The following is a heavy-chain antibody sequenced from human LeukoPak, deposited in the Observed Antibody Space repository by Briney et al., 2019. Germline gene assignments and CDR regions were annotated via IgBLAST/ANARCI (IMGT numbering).Heavy chain of an antibody. CDR2: IKEDGSEK. V-gene: IGHV3-7*03. Sequence: GGSLRLSCAASGLTFSNYWMSWVRQAPGKGLEWVANIKEDGSEKYYVDSMKGRFTISRDNAKNSLYLQMSSLRVEDTAVYYCARDRTGGYFDYWGQGTLVTVSS. CDR1: GLTFSNYW. CDR3: ARDRTGGYFDY. J-gene: IGHJ4*02. D-gene: IGHD4-23*01.